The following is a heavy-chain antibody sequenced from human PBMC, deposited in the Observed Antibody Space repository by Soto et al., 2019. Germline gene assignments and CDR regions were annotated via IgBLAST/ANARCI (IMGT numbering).Heavy chain of an antibody. J-gene: IGHJ6*02. CDR2: INPSGGSI. CDR1: GYTFTSYY. V-gene: IGHV1-46*01. D-gene: IGHD2-21*02. CDR3: ASIYYNPSIKSRVTISVDTSKNQFSLKLSCVTAADTAVYYCARYGAMVRGVNKHHTRKTATAGMDV. Sequence: GASVKVSCKASGYTFTSYYIHWVRQAPGQGLEWMGIINPSGGSISYAQNFQGRVTMTRDTSTSTVYMELSSLRSEDTAVYYCASIYYNPSIKSRVTISVDTSKNQFSLKLSCVTAADTAVYYCARYGAMVRGVNKHHTRKTATAGMDVWGQGTTVTVSS.